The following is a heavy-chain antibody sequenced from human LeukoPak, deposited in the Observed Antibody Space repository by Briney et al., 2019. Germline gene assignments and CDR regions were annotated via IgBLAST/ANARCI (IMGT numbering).Heavy chain of an antibody. CDR2: IYYSGST. D-gene: IGHD3-10*01. V-gene: IGHV4-39*01. CDR1: GGSISSSSYY. J-gene: IGHJ6*03. Sequence: SETLSLTCTVSGGSISSSSYYWGWIRQPPGKGLEWIGSIYYSGSTYYNPSLKSRVTISVGTSKNQFSLKLSSVTAADTAVYYCARVYGSGSYYNGYYYYYMDVWGKGTTVTIS. CDR3: ARVYGSGSYYNGYYYYYMDV.